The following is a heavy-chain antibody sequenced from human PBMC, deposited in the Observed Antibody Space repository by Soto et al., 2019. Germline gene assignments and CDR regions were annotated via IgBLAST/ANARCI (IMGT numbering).Heavy chain of an antibody. D-gene: IGHD3-9*01. Sequence: ASVKVSCKASGYTFTSYAMHWVRQAPGQRLERMGWINAGNGNTKYSQKFQGSLTITRDTSASKAYMELRSLRSEDTAVYYCARILMDYDILTGDYRAYYFDYWGQGTLVTVSS. CDR1: GYTFTSYA. J-gene: IGHJ4*01. V-gene: IGHV1-3*01. CDR2: INAGNGNT. CDR3: ARILMDYDILTGDYRAYYFDY.